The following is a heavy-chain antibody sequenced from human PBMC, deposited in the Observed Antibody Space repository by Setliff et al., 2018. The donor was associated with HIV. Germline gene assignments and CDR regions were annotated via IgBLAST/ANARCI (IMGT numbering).Heavy chain of an antibody. CDR2: VSHTGST. V-gene: IGHV4-34*01. J-gene: IGHJ3*02. D-gene: IGHD3-3*01. CDR1: GGSFSGYY. CDR3: ARSKTFYDFWGGYYTHGAFKI. Sequence: PSETLSLTCAVYGGSFSGYYWRWIRQPPGKGLEWIGDVSHTGSTNYNPSLKSRTTISADTPKNQFSLKLSSVTAADTAVYYCARSKTFYDFWGGYYTHGAFKIWGLGTMVTVSS.